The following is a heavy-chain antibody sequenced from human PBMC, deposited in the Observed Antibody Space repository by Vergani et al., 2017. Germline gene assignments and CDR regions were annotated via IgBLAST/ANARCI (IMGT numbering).Heavy chain of an antibody. CDR1: GFTFRDYN. D-gene: IGHD1-26*01. J-gene: IGHJ4*02. Sequence: DVQLVESGGGLVKPGGSLRLSCAVSGFTFRDYNMHWVRQAPGKGLEWVSSISSGGTYKNFADSMKGRFTISRDNAKNSLFLQVHSLRAEDTAVYYCARGHPVGSYWGQGTLVTVSS. CDR3: ARGHPVGSY. V-gene: IGHV3-21*01. CDR2: ISSGGTYK.